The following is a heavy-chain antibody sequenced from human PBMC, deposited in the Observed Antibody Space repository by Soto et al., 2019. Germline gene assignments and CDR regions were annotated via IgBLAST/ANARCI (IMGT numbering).Heavy chain of an antibody. J-gene: IGHJ5*02. CDR3: ARSSYYDFWSGYYPNWFDP. D-gene: IGHD3-3*01. CDR1: GGSISSSSYY. Sequence: QLQLQESGPGLVKPSETLSLTCTVSGGSISSSSYYWGWIRQPPGKGLEWIGSIYYSGSTYYNPSLKSRVTISGDTSKNQFSLKLSSVTAADTAVYYCARSSYYDFWSGYYPNWFDPWGQGTLVTVSS. CDR2: IYYSGST. V-gene: IGHV4-39*01.